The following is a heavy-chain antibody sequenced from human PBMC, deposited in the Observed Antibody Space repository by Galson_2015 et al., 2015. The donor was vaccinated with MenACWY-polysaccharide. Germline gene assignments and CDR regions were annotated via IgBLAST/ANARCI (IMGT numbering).Heavy chain of an antibody. CDR2: INPSGGST. J-gene: IGHJ5*02. V-gene: IGHV1-46*03. CDR3: ARTVAPAAIGWDWFDP. Sequence: SVKVSCKASGYTFTSYYMHWVRQAPGQGLEWMGIINPSGGSTSYAQKFQGRVTMTRDTSTSTVYMELSSLRSEDTAVYYCARTVAPAAIGWDWFDPWGQGTLVTVSS. CDR1: GYTFTSYY. D-gene: IGHD2-2*02.